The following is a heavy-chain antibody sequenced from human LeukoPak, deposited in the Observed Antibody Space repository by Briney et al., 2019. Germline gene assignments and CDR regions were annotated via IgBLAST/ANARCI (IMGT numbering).Heavy chain of an antibody. V-gene: IGHV3-23*01. J-gene: IGHJ3*02. CDR3: ARDLKYYYDSSGYPDAFDI. CDR1: GFTFSSYA. CDR2: ISGSGGST. Sequence: QTGGSLRLSCAASGFTFSSYAMSWVRQAPGKGLEWVSAISGSGGSTYYADSVKGRFTISRDNSKNTLYLQMNGLRAEDTAVYYCARDLKYYYDSSGYPDAFDIWGQGTMVTVSS. D-gene: IGHD3-22*01.